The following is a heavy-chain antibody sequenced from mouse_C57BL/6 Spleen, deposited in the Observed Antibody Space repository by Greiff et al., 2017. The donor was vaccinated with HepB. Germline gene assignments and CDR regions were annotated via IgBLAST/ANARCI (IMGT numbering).Heavy chain of an antibody. Sequence: QVQLKESGAELARPGASVKLSCKASGYTFTSYGISWVKQRTGQGLEWIGEIYPRSGNTYYNEKFKGKATLTADKSSSTAYMELRSLTSEDSAVYFCARSYYDYHFDYWGQGTTLTVSS. CDR3: ARSYYDYHFDY. CDR1: GYTFTSYG. D-gene: IGHD2-4*01. J-gene: IGHJ2*01. CDR2: IYPRSGNT. V-gene: IGHV1-81*01.